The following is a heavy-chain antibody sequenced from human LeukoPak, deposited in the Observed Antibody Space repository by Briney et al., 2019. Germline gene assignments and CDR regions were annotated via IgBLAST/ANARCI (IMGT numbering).Heavy chain of an antibody. CDR2: IYYSGST. CDR1: GGSISSYY. CDR3: ARDRFDFPGAFDV. D-gene: IGHD5-12*01. V-gene: IGHV4-59*01. Sequence: SETLSLTCTVSGGSISSYYWSWIRQPPGKGLEWIGYIYYSGSTNYNPSLKSRVTISVDTSKNQFSLRLSSVTPADTALYYCARDRFDFPGAFDVWNLGTMVIVSS. J-gene: IGHJ3*01.